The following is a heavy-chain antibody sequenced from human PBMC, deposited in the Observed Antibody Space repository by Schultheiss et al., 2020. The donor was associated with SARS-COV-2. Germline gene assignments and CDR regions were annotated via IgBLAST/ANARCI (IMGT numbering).Heavy chain of an antibody. CDR3: ARDRRIRGYSPHFDY. CDR2: ISGSGGST. J-gene: IGHJ4*02. D-gene: IGHD3-10*01. V-gene: IGHV3-23*01. Sequence: GGSLRLSCKGSGYSFTSYWIGWVRQMPGKGLEWVSAISGSGGSTYYADSVKGRFTISRDNSKNTLYLQMSSLRAEDTAVYYCARDRRIRGYSPHFDYWGQGTLVTVSS. CDR1: GYSFTSYW.